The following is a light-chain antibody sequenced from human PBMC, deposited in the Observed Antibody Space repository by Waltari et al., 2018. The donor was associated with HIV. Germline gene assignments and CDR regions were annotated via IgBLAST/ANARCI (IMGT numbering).Light chain of an antibody. Sequence: QSALTQPASVSGSPGQSITISCTGTSSDVGAYNSVSWYQHHPGKAPKLVIFDVSEWPTGISNRFSGSKSGNTASLTISGLQAEDEADFYCTSYINNGALVFGGGTKLTVL. J-gene: IGLJ2*01. CDR3: TSYINNGALV. CDR1: SSDVGAYNS. V-gene: IGLV2-14*03. CDR2: DVS.